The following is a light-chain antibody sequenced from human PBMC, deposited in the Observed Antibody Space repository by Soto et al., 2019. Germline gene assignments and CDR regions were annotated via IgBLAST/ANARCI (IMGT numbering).Light chain of an antibody. CDR1: QSVSTY. J-gene: IGKJ2*01. CDR3: QQRSNWPT. Sequence: EIVLTQSPATLSLSPGERVTLSCRASQSVSTYLAWYQQKPGQAPRLLIYDASNRATGIPARFSGSGSGTDFTLSISSLELEDFAVYCCQQRSNWPTCGQGTKLEIK. V-gene: IGKV3-11*01. CDR2: DAS.